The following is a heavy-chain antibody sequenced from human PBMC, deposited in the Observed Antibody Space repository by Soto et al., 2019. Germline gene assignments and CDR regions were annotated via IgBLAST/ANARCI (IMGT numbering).Heavy chain of an antibody. V-gene: IGHV1-18*01. CDR1: GYTFTRYG. Sequence: QGQLVQSGAEVKKPGASVKVSCKASGYTFTRYGISWVRQAPGQGLEWMGWISGYNGDTNYAQKLQGRVTMTIDTSTSTAYMGPRSLTSDDPAVYYCATNGQLPYYYTVIDVWGQGTTVTFS. J-gene: IGHJ6*02. D-gene: IGHD1-7*01. CDR3: ATNGQLPYYYTVIDV. CDR2: ISGYNGDT.